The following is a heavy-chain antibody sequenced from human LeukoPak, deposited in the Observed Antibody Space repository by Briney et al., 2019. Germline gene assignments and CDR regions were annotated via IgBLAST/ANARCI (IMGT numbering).Heavy chain of an antibody. D-gene: IGHD2-2*01. J-gene: IGHJ4*02. Sequence: PSETLSLTCAVSGYAISSGYYWGWIRQPPGKGLEWIGSIYHSGNTYYNPSLKSRVTISVDMSKNQFSLKMRSVTAADTAMFYCARGDPAASLLIDYWGQGTLVTVSS. CDR1: GYAISSGYY. CDR2: IYHSGNT. CDR3: ARGDPAASLLIDY. V-gene: IGHV4-38-2*01.